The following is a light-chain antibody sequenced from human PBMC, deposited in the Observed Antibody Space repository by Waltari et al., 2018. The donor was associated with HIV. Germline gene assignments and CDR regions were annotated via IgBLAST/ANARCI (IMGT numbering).Light chain of an antibody. CDR1: SSNIGANW. CDR3: AAWDDNLSAVV. CDR2: RHS. J-gene: IGLJ2*01. Sequence: QSVLTQPPSTSGTPGQRVTISCSGSSSNIGANWVCWFQHLPRTAPKHLIDRHSQRPSGVPHRYSASKSGTSASLAISDLRADDEADYYCAAWDDNLSAVVFGGRTKLSVL. V-gene: IGLV1-47*01.